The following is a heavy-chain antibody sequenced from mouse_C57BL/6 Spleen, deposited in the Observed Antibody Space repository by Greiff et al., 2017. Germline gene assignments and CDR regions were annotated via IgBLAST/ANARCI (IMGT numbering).Heavy chain of an antibody. CDR1: GFSLTSYG. CDR2: IWSGGST. V-gene: IGHV2-2*01. J-gene: IGHJ1*03. Sequence: VQGVESGPGLVQPSQSLSITCTVSGFSLTSYGVHWVRQSPGKGLEWLGVIWSGGSTDYNAAFISRLSISKDNSKSQVFFKMNSLQADDTAIYYCARNRGYYSNWYFDVWGTGTTVTVSS. CDR3: ARNRGYYSNWYFDV. D-gene: IGHD2-5*01.